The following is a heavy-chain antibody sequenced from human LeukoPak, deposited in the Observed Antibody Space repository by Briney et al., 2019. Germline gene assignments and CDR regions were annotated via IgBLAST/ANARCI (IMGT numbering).Heavy chain of an antibody. CDR2: ISSSSSTTI. Sequence: GSLRLSCAASGFSFSSYSMSWVRQAPGKGLECVSYISSSSSTTIYYADPVKGRFTISRDNAKNSLYLQMNSLRDEDTAVYYCARLVTVNNWFDPWGQGTLVTVSS. CDR1: GFSFSSYS. CDR3: ARLVTVNNWFDP. V-gene: IGHV3-48*02. D-gene: IGHD3-9*01. J-gene: IGHJ5*02.